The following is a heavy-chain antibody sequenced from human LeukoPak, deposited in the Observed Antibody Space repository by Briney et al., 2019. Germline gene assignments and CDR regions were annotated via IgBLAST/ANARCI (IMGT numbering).Heavy chain of an antibody. J-gene: IGHJ4*02. D-gene: IGHD1-26*01. Sequence: PGRTLRLSCAASGFTFSSYGMHWVRQAPGKGLEWVAVIWYDGSNKYYADSVKGRFTISRDNSKNTLYLQMNSLRAEDTAVYYCARGRADIVGATYDYWGQGTLVTVSS. CDR3: ARGRADIVGATYDY. CDR1: GFTFSSYG. V-gene: IGHV3-33*01. CDR2: IWYDGSNK.